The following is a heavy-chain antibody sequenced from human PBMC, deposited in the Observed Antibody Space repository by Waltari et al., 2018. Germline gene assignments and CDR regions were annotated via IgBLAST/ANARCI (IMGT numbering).Heavy chain of an antibody. CDR3: ARVGYSKGLDY. CDR1: GGSISSYY. CDR2: IYYSGST. V-gene: IGHV4-59*01. D-gene: IGHD4-4*01. J-gene: IGHJ4*02. Sequence: QVQLQESGPGLVKPSETLSLTCTVSGGSISSYYWSWIRQPPGKGLEWIGYIYYSGSTNYNPSLKSRVTISVDTSKNQFSLKLSSVTAADTAVYYCARVGYSKGLDYWGQGTLVTVSS.